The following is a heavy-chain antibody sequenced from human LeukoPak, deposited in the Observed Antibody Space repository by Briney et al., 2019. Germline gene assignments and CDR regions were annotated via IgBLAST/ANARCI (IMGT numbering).Heavy chain of an antibody. Sequence: ASVKVSCKVSGYTLINLSIHWVRQAPGKGLEWMGGFDPKDGDTIYAQKFQGRVTMTEDTSTDTAYMELSSLRSEDTAVYYCATQPPGASGIYYFYIDVWGKGTTVAISS. J-gene: IGHJ6*03. D-gene: IGHD1-14*01. CDR1: GYTLINLS. CDR2: FDPKDGDT. V-gene: IGHV1-24*01. CDR3: ATQPPGASGIYYFYIDV.